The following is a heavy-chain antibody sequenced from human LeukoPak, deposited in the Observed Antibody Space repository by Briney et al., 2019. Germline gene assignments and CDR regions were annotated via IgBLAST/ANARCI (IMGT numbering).Heavy chain of an antibody. V-gene: IGHV1-69*13. D-gene: IGHD3-3*01. CDR3: ARDLRGASPQDYDFWSGPWRY. Sequence: GASVKVSCKASGGTFSSYAISWVRQAPGRGLEWMGGIIPIFGTANYAQKFQGRVTITADESTSTAYMELSSLRSEDTAVYYCARDLRGASPQDYDFWSGPWRYWGQGTLVTVSS. CDR1: GGTFSSYA. J-gene: IGHJ4*02. CDR2: IIPIFGTA.